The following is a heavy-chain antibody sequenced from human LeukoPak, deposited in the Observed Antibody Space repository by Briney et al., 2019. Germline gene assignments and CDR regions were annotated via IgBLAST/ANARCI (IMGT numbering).Heavy chain of an antibody. D-gene: IGHD3-3*01. CDR3: GTSRWSGVVDS. CDR1: TRYLTNYW. J-gene: IGHJ5*01. CDR2: IDRDGLRE. V-gene: IGHV3-74*01. Sequence: PGGSLRLSCTASTRYLTNYWMHWVRQVPGKGLAWLSRIDRDGLREDYADSVRGRFTISRHNAKSTTYLQMNSLRAEDTAVYYCGTSRWSGVVDSWGQGTLVTVSS.